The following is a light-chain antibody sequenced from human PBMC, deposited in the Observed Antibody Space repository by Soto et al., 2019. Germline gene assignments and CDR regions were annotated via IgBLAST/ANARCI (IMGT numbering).Light chain of an antibody. Sequence: IVLTKSPATLSLSPGERATLSCRASQSVSRYLAWYQQKPGQAPRPLIHDASNRATGIPARFSGSGSGTDFTLTISSLEPEDFAVYYCQQRSNWPRTLGGGTKVDIK. V-gene: IGKV3-11*01. J-gene: IGKJ4*01. CDR2: DAS. CDR1: QSVSRY. CDR3: QQRSNWPRT.